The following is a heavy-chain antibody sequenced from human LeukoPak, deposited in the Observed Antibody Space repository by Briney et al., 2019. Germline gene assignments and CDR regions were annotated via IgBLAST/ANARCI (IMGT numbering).Heavy chain of an antibody. CDR1: GFTFSSYA. D-gene: IGHD1-26*01. V-gene: IGHV3-20*04. J-gene: IGHJ4*02. CDR3: ARERGIVGATTPFDY. Sequence: GGSLRLSCAASGFTFSSYAMSWVRQAPGKGLEWVSGINWNGGSTGYADSVKGRFTISRDNAKNSLYLQMNSLRAEDTALYYCARERGIVGATTPFDYWGQGTLVTVSS. CDR2: INWNGGST.